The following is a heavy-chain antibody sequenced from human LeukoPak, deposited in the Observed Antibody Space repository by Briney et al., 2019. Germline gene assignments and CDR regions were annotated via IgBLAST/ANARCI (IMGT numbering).Heavy chain of an antibody. D-gene: IGHD3-10*01. V-gene: IGHV1-69*06. CDR1: GGTFSSYA. CDR2: IIPIFGTA. CDR3: TRGSMVRGVILLDV. J-gene: IGHJ6*04. Sequence: SVKVSCKASGGTFSSYAISWVRQAPGQGLEWMGGIIPIFGTANYAQKFQGRVTITADKSTSTAYMELSSLRSEDTAVYYCTRGSMVRGVILLDVWGKGTTVTVSS.